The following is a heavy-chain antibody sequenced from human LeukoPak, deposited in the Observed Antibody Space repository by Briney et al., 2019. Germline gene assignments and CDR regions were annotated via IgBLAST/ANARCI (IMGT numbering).Heavy chain of an antibody. Sequence: SETLSLTCTVSGGSISSYYGSWIRQPPGKGLEWIGYIYYSGSTNYNPSLKSRVTISVDTSKNQFSLKLSSVTAADTAVYYCARWRGRAARHFDYWGQGTLVTVSS. J-gene: IGHJ4*02. CDR1: GGSISSYY. CDR3: ARWRGRAARHFDY. V-gene: IGHV4-59*01. D-gene: IGHD6-6*01. CDR2: IYYSGST.